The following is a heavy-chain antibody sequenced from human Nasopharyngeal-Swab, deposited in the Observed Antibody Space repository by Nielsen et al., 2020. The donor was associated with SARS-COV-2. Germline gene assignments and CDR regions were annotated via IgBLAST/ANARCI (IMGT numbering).Heavy chain of an antibody. CDR2: IYYSGST. CDR1: GGSISSGDYY. V-gene: IGHV4-30-4*01. J-gene: IGHJ4*02. CDR3: AREEWELGRGY. Sequence: SETLSLTCTVPGGSISSGDYYWSWIRQPPGKGLEWIGYIYYSGSTYYNPSLKSRVTISVDTSQNQFSLKLSSVTAADTAVYYCAREEWELGRGYWGQGTLVTVSS. D-gene: IGHD1-26*01.